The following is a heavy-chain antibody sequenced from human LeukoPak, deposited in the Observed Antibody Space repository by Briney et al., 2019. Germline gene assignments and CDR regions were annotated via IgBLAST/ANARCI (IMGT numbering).Heavy chain of an antibody. V-gene: IGHV3-7*01. CDR1: GFIFSSYW. D-gene: IGHD6-13*01. Sequence: GGSLRLSCAVSGFIFSSYWMTWVRQAPGKGLEWVANIKEDGSEKYYVESVKGRFSISRDNAKNSLYLQMNSLRAEDTAVYYCGRAMGAAGHEPPVDYWGQGILVTVSS. CDR3: GRAMGAAGHEPPVDY. CDR2: IKEDGSEK. J-gene: IGHJ4*02.